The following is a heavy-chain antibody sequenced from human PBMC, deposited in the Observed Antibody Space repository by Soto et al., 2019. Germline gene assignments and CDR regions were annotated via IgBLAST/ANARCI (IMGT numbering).Heavy chain of an antibody. V-gene: IGHV3-23*01. Sequence: EVQLLESGGGLVQPGGSLRLSCEASGITFSNYAMSWVRQAPGKGLEWISVISASGSKTDYADSVKGRFTISRDDSKNTLSLQMNSLRVEDTAVYYCVRCSITCRNNWFDTWGQGTLVTVSS. D-gene: IGHD2-2*01. J-gene: IGHJ5*02. CDR1: GITFSNYA. CDR3: VRCSITCRNNWFDT. CDR2: ISASGSKT.